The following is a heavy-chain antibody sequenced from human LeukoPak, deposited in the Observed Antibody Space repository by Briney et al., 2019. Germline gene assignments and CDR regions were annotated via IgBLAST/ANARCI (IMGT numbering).Heavy chain of an antibody. Sequence: GASVQVSCKASGYTFTSYYMHWVRQAPGQGLEWMGWISDYNRNTYYAQKLQGRVTMTTDTFTSTAYMELRGLRSDDTAVYYCARGGREYKYGRELDHWGQGTLVTVSS. V-gene: IGHV1-18*04. CDR3: ARGGREYKYGRELDH. D-gene: IGHD5-18*01. CDR1: GYTFTSYY. J-gene: IGHJ4*02. CDR2: ISDYNRNT.